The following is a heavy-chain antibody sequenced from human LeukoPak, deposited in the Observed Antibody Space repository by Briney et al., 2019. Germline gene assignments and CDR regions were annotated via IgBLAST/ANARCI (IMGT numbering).Heavy chain of an antibody. Sequence: PGGSLRLSCAASGFTFSSYAMSWVRQAPGKGLEWVSAISGSGGSTYSADSVKGRFTISRDNSKNTLYLQMNSLRAEDTAVYYCAKDPQLRYSSGWYPFDYWGQGTLVTVSS. CDR3: AKDPQLRYSSGWYPFDY. V-gene: IGHV3-23*01. CDR1: GFTFSSYA. J-gene: IGHJ4*02. CDR2: ISGSGGST. D-gene: IGHD6-19*01.